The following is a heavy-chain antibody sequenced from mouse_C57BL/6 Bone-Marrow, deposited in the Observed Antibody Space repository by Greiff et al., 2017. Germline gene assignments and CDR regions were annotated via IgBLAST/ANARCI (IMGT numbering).Heavy chain of an antibody. J-gene: IGHJ4*01. CDR3: TIPITTVQDYYAMDY. D-gene: IGHD1-1*01. Sequence: VQLKQSGAELVRPGASVKLSCTASGFNIKDDYMHWVKQRPEQGLEWIGCIDPENGDTEYASKFQGKATITADTSSNTAYLQLSSLTTEDTAVYYCTIPITTVQDYYAMDYWGQGTSVTVSS. V-gene: IGHV14-4*01. CDR2: IDPENGDT. CDR1: GFNIKDDY.